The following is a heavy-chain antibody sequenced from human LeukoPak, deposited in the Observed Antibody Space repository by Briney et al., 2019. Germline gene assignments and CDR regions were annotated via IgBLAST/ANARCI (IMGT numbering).Heavy chain of an antibody. V-gene: IGHV4-61*02. CDR1: GGSISSGSYY. Sequence: PSETLSLTCTVSGGSISSGSYYWSWIRQPAGKGLEWIGRIYTSGSTNYNPSLKSRVTISVDTSKNQFSLKLSSVTAADTAVYYCARSSAVYYYYYMAVWGKGTTVTVSS. CDR3: ARSSAVYYYYYMAV. CDR2: IYTSGST. J-gene: IGHJ6*03.